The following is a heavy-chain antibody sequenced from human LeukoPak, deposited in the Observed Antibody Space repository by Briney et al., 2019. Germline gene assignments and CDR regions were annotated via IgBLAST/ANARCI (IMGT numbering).Heavy chain of an antibody. CDR3: AKDRPSTSWYHGFCDY. V-gene: IGHV3-23*01. J-gene: IGHJ4*02. CDR1: GFTFSSYG. Sequence: PGGCLRLSCAASGFTFSSYGMGWVRQAPGKGLEWVSAISDSGGSTYYADSVKGRFTISRDNSKNTVSLQMNSLRAEDTAVYYCAKDRPSTSWYHGFCDYWGQGTLLTVSS. CDR2: ISDSGGST. D-gene: IGHD6-13*01.